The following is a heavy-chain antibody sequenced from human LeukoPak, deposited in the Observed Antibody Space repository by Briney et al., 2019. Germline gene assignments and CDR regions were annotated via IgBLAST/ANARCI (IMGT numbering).Heavy chain of an antibody. V-gene: IGHV6-1*01. CDR1: GDSVSGNNAA. J-gene: IGHJ4*02. CDR3: ARSADWDFDY. D-gene: IGHD3/OR15-3a*01. CDR2: TYYRSKWYN. Sequence: SQTLSLTCGISGDSVSGNNAAWNWIRQSPSRGLEWLGRTYYRSKWYNDYAVSMKGRITINPDTSKNQFSLQLNSVTPEDTAVYYCARSADWDFDYWGQGTLVTVSS.